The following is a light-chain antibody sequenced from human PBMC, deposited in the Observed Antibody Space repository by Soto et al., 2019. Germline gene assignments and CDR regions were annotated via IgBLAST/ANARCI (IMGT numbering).Light chain of an antibody. CDR2: AAS. Sequence: EIVLTQSPGTLSLSPGERATLSCRASQSFSSNYLGWYQQKPGQAPRLLIYAASSRATGIPDRFSGSGSGTDFTLTISRLEPEDFAVYFCQQYGSSPWTFGQGTKVDIK. CDR1: QSFSSNY. CDR3: QQYGSSPWT. V-gene: IGKV3-20*01. J-gene: IGKJ1*01.